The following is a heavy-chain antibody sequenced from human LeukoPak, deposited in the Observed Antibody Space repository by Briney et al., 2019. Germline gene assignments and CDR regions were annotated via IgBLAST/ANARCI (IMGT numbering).Heavy chain of an antibody. Sequence: GRSLRLSCAASGFTFSSYAMHWVRQAPGKGLEWVAVISYDGSNKYYADSVKGRVTISRDNSRNTVYLQMNSLRAEDTAVYYCAKDRTYYSDFTAYYFSPPLQHYWGQGTLVTVSS. CDR2: ISYDGSNK. J-gene: IGHJ4*02. V-gene: IGHV3-30*04. CDR3: AKDRTYYSDFTAYYFSPPLQHY. CDR1: GFTFSSYA. D-gene: IGHD3-22*01.